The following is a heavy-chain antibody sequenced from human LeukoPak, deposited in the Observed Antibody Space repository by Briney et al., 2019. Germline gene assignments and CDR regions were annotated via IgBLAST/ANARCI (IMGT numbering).Heavy chain of an antibody. J-gene: IGHJ5*02. D-gene: IGHD6-13*01. CDR3: ATDSPSSSSP. CDR2: ISAYNGNT. CDR1: GYTFTSYG. Sequence: GASVKVSCKASGYTFTSYGISWVRQAPGQGLEWMGWISAYNGNTNYAQKLQGRVTITADTSTDTAYMELSSLRSEDTAVYYCATDSPSSSSPWGQGTLVTVSS. V-gene: IGHV1-18*01.